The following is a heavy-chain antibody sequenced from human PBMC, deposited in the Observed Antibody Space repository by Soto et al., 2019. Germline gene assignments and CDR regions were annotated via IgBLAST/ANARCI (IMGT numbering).Heavy chain of an antibody. D-gene: IGHD3-16*02. Sequence: ASVKVSCKASGFTFTSSAMQWVRQARGQRLEWIGWIVVGSGNTNYAQKFQERVTITRDMSTSTAYMELSSLRSEDTAVYYCAAGGIPPRGFDPWGQGTLVTVSS. CDR1: GFTFTSSA. CDR3: AAGGIPPRGFDP. V-gene: IGHV1-58*02. J-gene: IGHJ5*02. CDR2: IVVGSGNT.